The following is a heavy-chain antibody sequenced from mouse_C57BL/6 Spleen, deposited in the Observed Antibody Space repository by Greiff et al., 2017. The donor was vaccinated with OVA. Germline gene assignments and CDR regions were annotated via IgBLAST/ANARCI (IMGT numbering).Heavy chain of an antibody. CDR2: INPNNGGT. D-gene: IGHD2-4*01. V-gene: IGHV1-26*01. CDR1: GYTFTDYY. CDR3: ARYYDYYWYFDV. J-gene: IGHJ1*03. Sequence: VQLKQSGPELVKPGASVKISCKASGYTFTDYYMNWVKQSHGKSLEWIGDINPNNGGTSYNQKFKGKATLTVDKSSSTADMELRSLTSEDSAVYYCARYYDYYWYFDVWGTGTTVTVSS.